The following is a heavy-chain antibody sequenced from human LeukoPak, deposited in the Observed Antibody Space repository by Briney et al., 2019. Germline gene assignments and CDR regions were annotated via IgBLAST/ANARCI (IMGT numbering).Heavy chain of an antibody. CDR2: VYYTGGA. D-gene: IGHD3-3*02. CDR3: ARGSIYDFDS. V-gene: IGHV4-59*11. Sequence: SETLSLTCTVSGGSINSHYWHWIRQPPGTRLEWIGYVYYTGGANYKSSLESRVTISVATSKKQFSLRLTSVTAADTALYYCARGSIYDFDSWGQGTLVSVSS. J-gene: IGHJ4*02. CDR1: GGSINSHY.